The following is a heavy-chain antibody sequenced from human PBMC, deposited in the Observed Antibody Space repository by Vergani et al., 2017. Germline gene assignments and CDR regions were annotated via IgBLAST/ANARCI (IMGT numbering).Heavy chain of an antibody. D-gene: IGHD3-22*01. CDR1: GYTFTDYY. V-gene: IGHV1-69-2*01. J-gene: IGHJ3*02. CDR2: VDPEDGET. Sequence: EVQLVQSGAEVKKPGATVKISCKVSGYTFTDYYMHWVQQAPGKGLEGMGLVDPEDGETIYAEKFQGRVTITADTSTDTAYMELSSLRSEDTAVYYCAKSLNYYDSSGYYGAGGAFDIWGQGTMVTVSS. CDR3: AKSLNYYDSSGYYGAGGAFDI.